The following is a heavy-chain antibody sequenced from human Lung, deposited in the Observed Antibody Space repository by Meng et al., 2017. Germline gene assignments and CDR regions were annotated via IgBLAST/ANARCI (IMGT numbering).Heavy chain of an antibody. CDR1: GFTFSSYR. V-gene: IGHV3-21*01. CDR3: ARERGTSDY. Sequence: EGQLVELGGGVVKPGGSLGRYCAASGFTFSSYRMNWVRQAPGKGLEWVSSISSSSSYIYYADSVKGRFTISRDNAKNSLYLQMNSLRAADTAVYYCARERGTSDYWGQGTLVTVSS. D-gene: IGHD1-7*01. J-gene: IGHJ4*02. CDR2: ISSSSSYI.